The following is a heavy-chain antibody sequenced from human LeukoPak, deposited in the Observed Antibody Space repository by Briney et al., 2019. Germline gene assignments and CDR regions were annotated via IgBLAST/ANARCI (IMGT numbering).Heavy chain of an antibody. CDR2: ISGSGGSI. V-gene: IGHV3-23*01. Sequence: GGSLRLSCAASGFTFSSYAMSWVRQAPGKGLEWVSAISGSGGSIYYADSVKGRFTISRDNSKNALYLQMNSLRAEDTAVYYCAKVRSRFSDYWGQGTLVTVSS. CDR3: AKVRSRFSDY. D-gene: IGHD3-3*01. CDR1: GFTFSSYA. J-gene: IGHJ4*02.